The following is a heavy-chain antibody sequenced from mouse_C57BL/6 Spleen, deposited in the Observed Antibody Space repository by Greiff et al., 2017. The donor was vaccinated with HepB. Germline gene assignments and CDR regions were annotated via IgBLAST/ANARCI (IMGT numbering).Heavy chain of an antibody. J-gene: IGHJ3*01. Sequence: VQLQQSGPELVKPGASVKISCKASGYSFTGYYMNWVKQSPEKSLEWIGEINPSTGGTTYNQKFKAKATLTVDKSSSTDYMQLMSLTSEDSAVYYCARSRVTGAFAYWGQGTLVTVSA. CDR1: GYSFTGYY. CDR3: ARSRVTGAFAY. V-gene: IGHV1-42*01. CDR2: INPSTGGT. D-gene: IGHD2-2*01.